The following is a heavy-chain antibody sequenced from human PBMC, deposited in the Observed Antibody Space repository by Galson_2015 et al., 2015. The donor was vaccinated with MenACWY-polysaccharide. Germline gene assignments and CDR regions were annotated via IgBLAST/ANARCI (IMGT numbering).Heavy chain of an antibody. V-gene: IGHV3-15*01. CDR1: GFTFSNAW. CDR3: TTWGRDVY. Sequence: ALRLSCETSGFTFSNAWMSWVRQAPGKGLEWVGRIKSKYNGGTTDYAAPVIGRFSISRDDSQSTAYLQMNSLRTDDTGIYYCTTWGRDVYWGQGTVVTVSP. CDR2: IKSKYNGGTT. D-gene: IGHD3-10*01. J-gene: IGHJ4*02.